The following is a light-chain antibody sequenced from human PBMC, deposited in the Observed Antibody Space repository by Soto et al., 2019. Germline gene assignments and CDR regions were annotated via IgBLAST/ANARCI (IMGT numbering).Light chain of an antibody. Sequence: DIVMTQSPLSLPVTPGEPASISCRSSQSLLHSNGDTYLEWYLQKPGQSPQLLIYLRSLRAAGVNDRFSGGGSGTDFTMKIRRVEAADVGVYYCMQALQTPRTFGQGTKVEIK. CDR1: QSLLHSNGDTY. J-gene: IGKJ1*01. CDR2: LRS. CDR3: MQALQTPRT. V-gene: IGKV2-28*01.